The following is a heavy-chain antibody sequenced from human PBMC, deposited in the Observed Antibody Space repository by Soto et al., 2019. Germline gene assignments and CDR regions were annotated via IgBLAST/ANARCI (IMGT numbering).Heavy chain of an antibody. V-gene: IGHV4-59*08. CDR1: GGSISSYY. CDR2: IDYSGST. CDR3: ARHDGVNLAVARKSGAFDI. D-gene: IGHD6-19*01. Sequence: QVQLQESGPGLVKPSETLSLTCTVSGGSISSYYWSLIRQPPGKGLEWIGYIDYSGSTNYNPSLKTRITISVVTSKNQFSPKLSSVTAADTAVYYCARHDGVNLAVARKSGAFDIWGQGTMVTVSS. J-gene: IGHJ3*02.